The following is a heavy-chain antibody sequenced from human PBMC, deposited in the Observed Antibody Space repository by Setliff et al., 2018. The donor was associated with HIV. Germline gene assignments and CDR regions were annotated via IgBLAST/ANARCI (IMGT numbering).Heavy chain of an antibody. CDR3: ARDQTPLDAFDI. J-gene: IGHJ3*02. D-gene: IGHD2-15*01. CDR2: FVPEHSET. CDR1: GYTLTELS. V-gene: IGHV1-24*01. Sequence: ASVKVSCKVSGYTLTELSIHWVRQAPGKGLEWMGGFVPEHSETIYAQKFQGRVTMTEDTPTDTAFMELSGLTSEDTAMYYCARDQTPLDAFDIWGQGTMVTVS.